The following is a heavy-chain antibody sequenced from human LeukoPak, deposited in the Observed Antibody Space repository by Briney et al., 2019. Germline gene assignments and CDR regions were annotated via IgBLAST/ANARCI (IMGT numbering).Heavy chain of an antibody. CDR2: INPGGGRT. J-gene: IGHJ5*02. D-gene: IGHD1-14*01. Sequence: ASVKVSCKASGYTFTDYYVHWVRRAPGLGLEWMGVINPGGGRTTYAQKFQDRVNMTRDTSTSTVYMELSGLTSADTAVYYCAKGGPEASAGLSWFDPWGQGTLVTVSS. V-gene: IGHV1-46*01. CDR3: AKGGPEASAGLSWFDP. CDR1: GYTFTDYY.